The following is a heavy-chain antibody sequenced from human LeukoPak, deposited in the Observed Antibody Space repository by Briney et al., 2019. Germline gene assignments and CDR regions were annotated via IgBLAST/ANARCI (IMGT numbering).Heavy chain of an antibody. J-gene: IGHJ6*03. V-gene: IGHV1-2*02. CDR2: INPNSGGT. Sequence: ASVKVSCKASGYTFTGYYMHWVRQAPGQGLEWMGWINPNSGGTNYAQKFQGGVTMTRDTSNSTAYMELSRLRSDDTAVYYCARDNSSGWYEAAYMDVWGKGTTVTVSS. CDR1: GYTFTGYY. D-gene: IGHD6-19*01. CDR3: ARDNSSGWYEAAYMDV.